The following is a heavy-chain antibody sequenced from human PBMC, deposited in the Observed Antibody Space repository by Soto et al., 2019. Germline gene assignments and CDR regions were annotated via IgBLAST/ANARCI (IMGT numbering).Heavy chain of an antibody. V-gene: IGHV3-7*03. D-gene: IGHD3-3*01. Sequence: GGSLRLSCVGSGFTFGSHWMTWVRQSAGKGPEWVANIKQDGIETYYVDSVKDCFIISRDNAKNSLYLQMNSLRAEDTAVYYCASRPSADRYYAVFDYWGQGALVTVSS. CDR2: IKQDGIET. J-gene: IGHJ4*02. CDR3: ASRPSADRYYAVFDY. CDR1: GFTFGSHW.